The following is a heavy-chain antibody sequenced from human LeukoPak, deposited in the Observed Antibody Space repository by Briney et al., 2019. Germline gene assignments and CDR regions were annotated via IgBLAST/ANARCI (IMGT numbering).Heavy chain of an antibody. D-gene: IGHD5-12*01. V-gene: IGHV1-2*06. CDR1: GYTFTGYY. CDR3: ARDRGVRGYSGYDFSYYYYGMDV. Sequence: ASVKVSCKASGYTFTGYYMHWVRQAPGQGLEWMGRINPNSGGTNYAQKFQGRVTMTRDTSISTAYMELSRLRSDDTAVYYCARDRGVRGYSGYDFSYYYYGMDVWGQGTTVTVSS. J-gene: IGHJ6*02. CDR2: INPNSGGT.